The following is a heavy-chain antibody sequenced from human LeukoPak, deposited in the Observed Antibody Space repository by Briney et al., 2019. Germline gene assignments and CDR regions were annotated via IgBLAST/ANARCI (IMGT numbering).Heavy chain of an antibody. CDR3: ARAPQFDP. Sequence: SETLSLTCAVYGGSFSGYYWSWIRQPPGKGLEWIGSIYYSGSTYYNPSLKSRVTISVDTSKNQFSLKLSSVTAADTAVYYCARAPQFDPWGQGTLVTVSS. CDR2: IYYSGST. V-gene: IGHV4-34*01. CDR1: GGSFSGYY. J-gene: IGHJ5*02.